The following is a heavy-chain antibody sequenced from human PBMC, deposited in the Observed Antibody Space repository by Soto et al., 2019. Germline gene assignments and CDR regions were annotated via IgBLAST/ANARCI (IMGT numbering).Heavy chain of an antibody. CDR1: AFTFSSYA. Sequence: EVQLLESGGGLVQPGGSLRLSCAASAFTFSSYAMSWLRQAPGQGPEWVSGISGSGANTYYADSVKGRFTISRDNSKNTLYLQMNSLRVEDTAVYYCAKDLFGNYANYFDYWGQGTLVTVSS. D-gene: IGHD4-4*01. CDR3: AKDLFGNYANYFDY. V-gene: IGHV3-23*01. J-gene: IGHJ4*02. CDR2: ISGSGANT.